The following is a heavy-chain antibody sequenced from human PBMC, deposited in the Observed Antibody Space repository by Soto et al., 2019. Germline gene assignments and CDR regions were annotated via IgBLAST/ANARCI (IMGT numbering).Heavy chain of an antibody. V-gene: IGHV1-46*01. CDR2: INPSGGST. D-gene: IGHD6-13*01. Sequence: ASVKVSCKASGYTFTSYYMHWVRQAPGQGLEWMGIINPSGGSTSYAQKFQGRVTMTRDTSTSTVYMELSSLRSEDTAVYYCARDSQAAAAYVLVWFDPWGQGTLVTASS. CDR3: ARDSQAAAAYVLVWFDP. J-gene: IGHJ5*02. CDR1: GYTFTSYY.